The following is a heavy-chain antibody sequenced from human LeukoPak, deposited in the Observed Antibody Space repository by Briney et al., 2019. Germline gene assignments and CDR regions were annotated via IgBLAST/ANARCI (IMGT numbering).Heavy chain of an antibody. CDR3: ARLGGRFSSIDY. Sequence: PSETLSLTCAVSGVSLTDYYWSWIRQPPGKGLEWIGYIYYSGSTNYNPSLKSRVTISVDTSKNQFSLKLSSVTAADTAVYYCARLGGRFSSIDYWGQGTLVTVSS. V-gene: IGHV4-59*08. CDR1: GVSLTDYY. J-gene: IGHJ4*02. D-gene: IGHD3-16*01. CDR2: IYYSGST.